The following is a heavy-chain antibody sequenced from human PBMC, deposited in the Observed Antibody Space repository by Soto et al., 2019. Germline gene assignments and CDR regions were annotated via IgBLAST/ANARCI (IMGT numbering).Heavy chain of an antibody. D-gene: IGHD2-15*01. J-gene: IGHJ1*01. CDR3: ARWLVVASQH. CDR1: GGSISSGGYS. Sequence: QLQLQESGSGLVKPSQTLSLTCAVSGGSISSGGYSWSWIRQPPGKGLEWIGDIYHRGSTYYNPPTTQRVTISVDRSKNQFSLKRRSVTDADTAVYYCARWLVVASQHWGQGTLVTVS. V-gene: IGHV4-30-2*01. CDR2: IYHRGST.